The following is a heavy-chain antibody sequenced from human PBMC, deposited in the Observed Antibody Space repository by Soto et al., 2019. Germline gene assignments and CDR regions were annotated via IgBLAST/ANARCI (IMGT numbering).Heavy chain of an antibody. CDR3: ARDLDIVATIGPGWFYYYGMDV. CDR2: ISPIHGIT. Sequence: ASVKVSCKASGGTFSSYTISWVRQAPGQGLEWKRWISPIHGITNYAQNFQGRVTMTTDTSTSTAYMDLRSLRSDDTAVYYCARDLDIVATIGPGWFYYYGMDVWGQGTTVTVSS. CDR1: GGTFSSYT. J-gene: IGHJ6*02. V-gene: IGHV1-18*01. D-gene: IGHD5-12*01.